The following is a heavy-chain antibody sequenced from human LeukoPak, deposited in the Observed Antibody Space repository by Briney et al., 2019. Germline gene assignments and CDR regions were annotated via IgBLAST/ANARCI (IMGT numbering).Heavy chain of an antibody. J-gene: IGHJ6*02. V-gene: IGHV3-7*01. D-gene: IGHD3-10*01. CDR3: TRDYSGSRNYYYYYGMHV. CDR1: EFTFSSYW. CDR2: IKQDGSEK. Sequence: GGSLRLSCAASEFTFSSYWMSWVRLAPGKGLEWVANIKQDGSEKYYVDSVKGRFTISRDNAKNSLYLQMNSLRAEDTAVYYCTRDYSGSRNYYYYYGMHVWGQGTTVTVSS.